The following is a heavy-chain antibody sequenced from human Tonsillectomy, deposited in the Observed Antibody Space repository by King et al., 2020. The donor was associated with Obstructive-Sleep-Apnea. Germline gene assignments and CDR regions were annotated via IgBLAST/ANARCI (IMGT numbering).Heavy chain of an antibody. J-gene: IGHJ4*02. V-gene: IGHV3-30*18. CDR2: ISYDGSNK. D-gene: IGHD3-9*01. CDR3: AKGGEGLRYFDWLFETPWFDY. CDR1: GFTFSSYG. Sequence: VQLVESGGGVVQPGRSLRLSCAASGFTFSSYGMHWVRQAPGKGLEWVAVISYDGSNKYYADSVKGRFTISRDNSKTTLYLQMNSLGDADTAVYYCAKGGEGLRYFDWLFETPWFDYWGQGTLVTVSS.